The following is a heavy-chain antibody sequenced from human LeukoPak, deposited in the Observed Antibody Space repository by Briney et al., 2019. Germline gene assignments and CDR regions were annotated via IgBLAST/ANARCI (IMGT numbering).Heavy chain of an antibody. CDR3: AKENYDILTGYYQGFLDV. CDR1: GFTFSSYG. Sequence: PGGSLRLSCAASGFTFSSYGMHWVRQAPGKGLEWVAFIRYDGSNKYYADSVKGRFTISRDNSKNTLYLQMNSLRAEDTAVYYCAKENYDILTGYYQGFLDVWGKGTTVTISS. CDR2: IRYDGSNK. V-gene: IGHV3-30*02. J-gene: IGHJ6*04. D-gene: IGHD3-9*01.